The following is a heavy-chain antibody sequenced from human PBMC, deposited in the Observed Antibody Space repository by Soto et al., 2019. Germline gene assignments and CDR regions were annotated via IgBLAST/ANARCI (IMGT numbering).Heavy chain of an antibody. J-gene: IGHJ5*02. CDR2: IIPIFGTA. CDR1: GGIFSDYG. D-gene: IGHD3-22*01. CDR3: ARGWDHYDSSGLLTWFDP. V-gene: IGHV1-69*13. Sequence: SVKVSCKASGGIFSDYGISCVRQAPGQGLEWMGGIIPIFGTANYAQKFQGRVTITADESTTTAYMELSSLRSEDTAVYYCARGWDHYDSSGLLTWFDPWGQGTLVTVSS.